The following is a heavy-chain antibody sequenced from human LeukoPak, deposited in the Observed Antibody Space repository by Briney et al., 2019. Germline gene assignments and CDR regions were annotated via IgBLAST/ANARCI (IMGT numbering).Heavy chain of an antibody. D-gene: IGHD3-16*01. CDR3: ARVRGGRSWYYYGMDV. V-gene: IGHV3-30-3*01. Sequence: GRSLRLSCAASGFTFSNFAMHWVRQAPGKGLEWVAVISYDGDNEYYADSVKGQFTISRDNSKDRLYLRMNSLRPEDTAMYYCARVRGGRSWYYYGMDVWGRGTTVTVSS. CDR1: GFTFSNFA. CDR2: ISYDGDNE. J-gene: IGHJ6*02.